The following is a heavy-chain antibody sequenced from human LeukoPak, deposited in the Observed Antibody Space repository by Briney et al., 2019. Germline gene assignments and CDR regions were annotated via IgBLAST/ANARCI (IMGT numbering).Heavy chain of an antibody. CDR1: GGSISTYY. J-gene: IGHJ6*02. Sequence: SETLSLTCTVSGGSISTYYWSWIRQPPGKGLEWIGYIYYSGSTNYNPSLKSRVTMSVDTSKNQFSLKLSSVTAADTAVYYCARRTVPPLYYGMDVWGRGTTVTVSS. CDR3: ARRTVPPLYYGMDV. D-gene: IGHD4-17*01. CDR2: IYYSGST. V-gene: IGHV4-59*08.